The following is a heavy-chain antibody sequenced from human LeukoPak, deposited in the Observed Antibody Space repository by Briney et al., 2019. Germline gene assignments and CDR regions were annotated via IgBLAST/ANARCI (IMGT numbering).Heavy chain of an antibody. CDR2: INWNGGST. J-gene: IGHJ4*02. V-gene: IGHV3-20*04. CDR3: ASLFYYYGSAVDY. Sequence: PGGSLRLSCAASGFTFDDYGMSWVRQAPGKGLEWVSGINWNGGSTAYADSVKGRFTISRDNAKNTLYLQMNSLRAEDTAVYYCASLFYYYGSAVDYWGQGTLVTVSS. CDR1: GFTFDDYG. D-gene: IGHD3-10*01.